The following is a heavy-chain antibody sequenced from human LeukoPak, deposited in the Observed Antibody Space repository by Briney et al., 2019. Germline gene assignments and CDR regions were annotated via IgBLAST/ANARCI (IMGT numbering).Heavy chain of an antibody. CDR3: ARDKDYYDSSGYPTLEGAFDI. V-gene: IGHV1-69*13. D-gene: IGHD3-22*01. CDR2: IIPLFGTA. J-gene: IGHJ3*02. CDR1: GGTFSSYA. Sequence: ASVKVSCKASGGTFSSYAISWVRQAPGQGLEWMGGIIPLFGTANYAQKFQGRVTITADESTSTACMELSSLRSEDTAVYYCARDKDYYDSSGYPTLEGAFDIWGQGTMVTVSS.